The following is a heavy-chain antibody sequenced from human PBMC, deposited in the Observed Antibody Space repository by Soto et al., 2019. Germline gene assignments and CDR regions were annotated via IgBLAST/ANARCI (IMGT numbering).Heavy chain of an antibody. CDR3: ASGWSMVRGVIRFDP. V-gene: IGHV4-31*03. J-gene: IGHJ5*02. D-gene: IGHD3-10*01. CDR1: GGSISSGGYY. Sequence: SETLSLTCTVSGGSISSGGYYWSWIRQHPGKGLEWIGYIYYSGSTYYNPSLKSRVTISVDTSKNQFSLKLSSVTAADTAVYYCASGWSMVRGVIRFDPWGQGTLVTVSS. CDR2: IYYSGST.